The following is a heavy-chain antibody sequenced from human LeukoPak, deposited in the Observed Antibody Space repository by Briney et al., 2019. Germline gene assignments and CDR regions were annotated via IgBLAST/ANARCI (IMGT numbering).Heavy chain of an antibody. CDR2: ISSSSIYK. J-gene: IGHJ3*02. CDR3: ARDSFQPNYQDSSGPRGFDAFDI. V-gene: IGHV3-21*01. CDR1: GFTFITYS. Sequence: PGGSLRLSCAASGFTFITYSMNWVRQAPGKGLEWVTFISSSSIYKYYADSVKGRFTISRDNAKNSLYLQMNSLRGEDTAVYYCARDSFQPNYQDSSGPRGFDAFDIWGQGTMVTVSS. D-gene: IGHD3-22*01.